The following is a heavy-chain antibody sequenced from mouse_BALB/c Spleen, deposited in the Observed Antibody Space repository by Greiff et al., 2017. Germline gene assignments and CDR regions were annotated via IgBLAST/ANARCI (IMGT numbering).Heavy chain of an antibody. V-gene: IGHV5-17*02. CDR2: ISSGSSTI. CDR1: GFTFSSFG. Sequence: EVHLVESGAGLVQPGGSRKLSCAASGFTFSSFGMHWVRQAPEKGLEWVAYISSGSSTIYYADTVKGRFTISRDNPKNTLFLQMTSLRSEDTAMYYCARNWDAMDYWGQGTSVTVSS. CDR3: ARNWDAMDY. J-gene: IGHJ4*01. D-gene: IGHD4-1*01.